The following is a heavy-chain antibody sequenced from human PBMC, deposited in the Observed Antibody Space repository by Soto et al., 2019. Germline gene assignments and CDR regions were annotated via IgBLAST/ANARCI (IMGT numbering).Heavy chain of an antibody. J-gene: IGHJ4*02. V-gene: IGHV3-21*01. CDR3: AREPEDYVWGSYRPFDY. D-gene: IGHD3-16*02. CDR2: ISSSSSYI. CDR1: GFTFSSYS. Sequence: EVQLVESGGGLVKPGGSLRLSCAASGFTFSSYSMNWVRQAPGKGLEWVSSISSSSSYIYYADSVKGRFTISRDNAKNSQYLQMISLRAEVTAVYYCAREPEDYVWGSYRPFDYWAQGTLVTVSS.